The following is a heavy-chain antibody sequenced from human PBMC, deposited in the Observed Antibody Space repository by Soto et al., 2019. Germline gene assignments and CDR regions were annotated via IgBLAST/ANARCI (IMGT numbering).Heavy chain of an antibody. CDR2: INPSGGST. CDR3: VSCVKRPTTLSIHI. J-gene: IGHJ3*02. Sequence: GSSVKVSCKASVYSFTRYYMHWVRQAPARGLEWMGIINPSGGSTSYAQKFQGRVTMTRDTSTSTVYMELSSLRSEDPAVYYFVSCVKRPTTLSIHIRGQGIIGTLS. CDR1: VYSFTRYY. D-gene: IGHD1-1*01. V-gene: IGHV1-46*01.